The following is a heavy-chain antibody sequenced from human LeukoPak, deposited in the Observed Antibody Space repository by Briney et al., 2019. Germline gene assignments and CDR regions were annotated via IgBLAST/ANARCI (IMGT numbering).Heavy chain of an antibody. Sequence: ASVKVSCKVSGYTLTELSMHWVRQAPGKGLEWMGGFDPEDGETIYAQKFQGRVTMTEDTSTDTAHMELSSLRSEDTAVYYCATDQRRGYYYAAWGQGTLVTVSS. CDR3: ATDQRRGYYYAA. D-gene: IGHD3-22*01. J-gene: IGHJ4*02. CDR1: GYTLTELS. V-gene: IGHV1-24*01. CDR2: FDPEDGET.